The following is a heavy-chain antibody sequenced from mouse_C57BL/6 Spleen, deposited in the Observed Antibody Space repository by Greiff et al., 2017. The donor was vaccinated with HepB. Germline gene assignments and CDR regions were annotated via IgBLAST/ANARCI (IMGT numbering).Heavy chain of an antibody. D-gene: IGHD2-4*01. V-gene: IGHV1-52*01. CDR2: IDPSDSET. Sequence: QVQLQQSGPVLVKPGASVKMSCKASGYTFTSYWMHWVKQRPIQGLEWIGNIDPSDSETHYNQKFKDKATLTVDKSSSTAYMQLSSLTSEDSAVYYCARSYDYSYWGQGTLVTVSA. J-gene: IGHJ3*01. CDR3: ARSYDYSY. CDR1: GYTFTSYW.